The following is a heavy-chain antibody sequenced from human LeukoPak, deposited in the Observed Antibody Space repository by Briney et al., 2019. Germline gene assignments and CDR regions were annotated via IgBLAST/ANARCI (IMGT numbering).Heavy chain of an antibody. J-gene: IGHJ5*02. CDR1: GYTFTSYG. V-gene: IGHV1-18*01. CDR3: ARESRVLLWFGELLQLSPNWFDP. CDR2: ISAYNGNT. D-gene: IGHD3-10*01. Sequence: ASVKVSCKASGYTFTSYGISWVRQAPGQGLEGMGWISAYNGNTNYAQKLQGRVTMTTDTSTSTAYMELRSLTSDDTAVYYCARESRVLLWFGELLQLSPNWFDPWGQGTLVTVSS.